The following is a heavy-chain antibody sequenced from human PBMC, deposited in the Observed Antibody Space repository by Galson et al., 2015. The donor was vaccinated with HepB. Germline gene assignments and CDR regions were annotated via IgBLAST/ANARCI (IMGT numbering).Heavy chain of an antibody. D-gene: IGHD6-13*01. V-gene: IGHV3-33*01. CDR1: GFTFSTYV. J-gene: IGHJ3*02. Sequence: SLRLSCAASGFTFSTYVMHWVRQAPGKGLEWVAVIWYDGINKYYGDFVKGRFTISRDNSKNTLYLQMNSLRAEDTAVYYCARRTAAAAIDIWGQGTMVTVSS. CDR2: IWYDGINK. CDR3: ARRTAAAAIDI.